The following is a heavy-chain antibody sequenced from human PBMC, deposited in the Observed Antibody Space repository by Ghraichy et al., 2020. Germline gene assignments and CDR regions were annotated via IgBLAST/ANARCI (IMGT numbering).Heavy chain of an antibody. CDR3: ARDRAVVRGVYYYYYGMDV. CDR1: GGSISSGSYY. D-gene: IGHD3-10*01. CDR2: IYTSGST. Sequence: SETLSLTCTVSGGSISSGSYYWSWIRQPAGKGLEWIGRIYTSGSTNYNPSLKSRVTISVDTSKNQFSLKLSSVTAADTAVYYCARDRAVVRGVYYYYYGMDVWGQGTTVTVSS. V-gene: IGHV4-61*02. J-gene: IGHJ6*02.